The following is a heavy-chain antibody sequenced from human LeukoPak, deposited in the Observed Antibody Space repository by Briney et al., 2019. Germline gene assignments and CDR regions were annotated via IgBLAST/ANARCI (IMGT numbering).Heavy chain of an antibody. CDR2: ISAYNGNT. V-gene: IGHV1-18*01. CDR3: ASVYNDYGVYYYYYMDV. Sequence: ASVKVSCKASGYTFASYDINWVRQATGQGLEWMGWISAYNGNTNYAQKLQGRVTITADKSTSTAYMELSSLRSEDTAVYYCASVYNDYGVYYYYYMDVWGKGTTVTVSS. J-gene: IGHJ6*03. D-gene: IGHD4-17*01. CDR1: GYTFASYD.